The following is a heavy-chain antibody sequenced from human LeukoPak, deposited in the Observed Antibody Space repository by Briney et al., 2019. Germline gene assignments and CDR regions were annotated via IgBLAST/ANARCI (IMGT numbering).Heavy chain of an antibody. CDR3: ARKSAGFLTA. CDR1: GYTFTGDQ. D-gene: IGHD2/OR15-2a*01. J-gene: IGHJ5*02. CDR2: IKPSSGDT. V-gene: IGHV1-2*02. Sequence: ASVKVSCKASGYTFTGDQIYWLRQAPGQGLEWVGWIKPSSGDTLYEQKSLGRVTMTRDKSISSAYMELSSLRSDDTAVYYCARKSAGFLTAWGQGTLVTVSS.